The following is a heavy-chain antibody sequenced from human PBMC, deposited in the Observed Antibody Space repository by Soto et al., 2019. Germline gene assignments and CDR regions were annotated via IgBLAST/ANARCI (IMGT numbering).Heavy chain of an antibody. CDR2: ISWNSETL. CDR1: GFTFDDHA. V-gene: IGHV3-9*01. J-gene: IGHJ5*01. CDR3: TRGSAAVRSYFFDS. D-gene: IGHD1-26*01. Sequence: EMQLVESGGGLVQPGTSLRLSCAASGFTFDDHAMHWVRQGPGKGLEWVAHISWNSETLGYADSVKGRFIISRDNAKNSVYLEMNGLRPEDTAVYFCTRGSAAVRSYFFDSWGQGTLVTVSS.